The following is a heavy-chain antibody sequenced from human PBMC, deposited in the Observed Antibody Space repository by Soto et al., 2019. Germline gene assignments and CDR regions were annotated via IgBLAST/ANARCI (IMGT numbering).Heavy chain of an antibody. CDR1: GFTFSSYA. D-gene: IGHD6-19*01. J-gene: IGHJ4*02. Sequence: GGSLRLSCAASGFTFSSYAMSWVRQAPGKGLEWVSAISGSGGSTYYADSVKGRFTISRDNSKNTLYLQMNSLRAEDTAVYYCAKDSFEYSSGWYGDYWGQGTLVTVSS. CDR3: AKDSFEYSSGWYGDY. V-gene: IGHV3-23*01. CDR2: ISGSGGST.